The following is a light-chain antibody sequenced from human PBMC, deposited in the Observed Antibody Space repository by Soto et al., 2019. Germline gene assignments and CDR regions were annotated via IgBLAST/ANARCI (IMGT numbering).Light chain of an antibody. Sequence: QSVLTQPASVSGSPGQSITISCTGTSSDVGGYNYVSWYQQHPGKAPKLMIYEVSNRPSGVSNRFSGSKSGNTASLTISGLQAEDEADYYCSSSTSSGWVFGGGTQLTVL. J-gene: IGLJ3*02. V-gene: IGLV2-14*01. CDR3: SSSTSSGWV. CDR2: EVS. CDR1: SSDVGGYNY.